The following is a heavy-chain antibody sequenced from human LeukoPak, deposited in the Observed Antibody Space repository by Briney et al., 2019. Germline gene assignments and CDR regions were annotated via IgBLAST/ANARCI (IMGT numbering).Heavy chain of an antibody. D-gene: IGHD6-13*01. J-gene: IGHJ4*02. CDR2: ISSSRSYI. V-gene: IGHV3-21*01. Sequence: PGGSLRLSCAASGFTFTTYSMNWVRQAPGKGLEWVSSISSSRSYINYADSVKGRFTISRDNSKNTLYLQMNSLRAEDTAVYYCAKETTYSYKTFDFWGQGTLVTVSS. CDR3: AKETTYSYKTFDF. CDR1: GFTFTTYS.